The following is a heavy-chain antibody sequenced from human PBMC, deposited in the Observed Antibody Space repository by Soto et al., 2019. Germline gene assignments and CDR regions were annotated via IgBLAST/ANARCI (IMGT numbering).Heavy chain of an antibody. J-gene: IGHJ4*02. CDR3: ATATSWSSMLRF. Sequence: EVQLLQSGGGLIQPGGSLRVSCAASGFTFSNYAMTWVRQAPGKGLEWVSTITGSGTYTYYADSVKGRFTISGDNSKNTVYLQMSSLRAEDTALFYCATATSWSSMLRFWGQGSLVTVSS. V-gene: IGHV3-23*01. CDR2: ITGSGTYT. CDR1: GFTFSNYA. D-gene: IGHD5-12*01.